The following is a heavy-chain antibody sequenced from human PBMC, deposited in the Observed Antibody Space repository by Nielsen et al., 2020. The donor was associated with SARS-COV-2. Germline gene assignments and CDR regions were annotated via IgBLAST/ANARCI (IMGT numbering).Heavy chain of an antibody. CDR1: GGSITTYY. J-gene: IGHJ4*02. V-gene: IGHV4-59*13. CDR3: ARDDDNWGSLAY. Sequence: GSLRLSCAVSGGSITTYYWHWIRQSPGKGLEWIGYIYYSGNTNYNPSLKSRVTISVDTSKNQFSLKLSSVTAADTAVYYCARDDDNWGSLAYWGQETLVTVSS. CDR2: IYYSGNT. D-gene: IGHD7-27*01.